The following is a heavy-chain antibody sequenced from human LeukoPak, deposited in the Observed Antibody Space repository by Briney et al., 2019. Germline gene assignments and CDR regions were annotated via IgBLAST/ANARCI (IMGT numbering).Heavy chain of an antibody. Sequence: SETLSLTCTVSGGSISSSSYYWGWIRQPPGKGLEWIGSIYYSGSTYYNPSLKSRVTISVDTSKNQFSLKLSSVTAADTAVYYCAREPMLWDYYDSSGYLDYWGQGTLVTVSS. CDR3: AREPMLWDYYDSSGYLDY. J-gene: IGHJ4*02. CDR2: IYYSGST. V-gene: IGHV4-39*07. D-gene: IGHD3-22*01. CDR1: GGSISSSSYY.